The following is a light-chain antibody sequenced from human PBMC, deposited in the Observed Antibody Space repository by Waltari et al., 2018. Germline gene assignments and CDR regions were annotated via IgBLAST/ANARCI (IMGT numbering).Light chain of an antibody. Sequence: QSALTQPAPVSGSPGQSVTISCAGTSNDVGGYNSLSWYQEHPGQAPRVIIYDVSDRPSGVSDRFSGSKSGNTASLTISGLQAEDEADYYCSSQSSNDVVLFGGGTKLTVL. J-gene: IGLJ2*01. V-gene: IGLV2-14*01. CDR1: SNDVGGYNS. CDR3: SSQSSNDVVL. CDR2: DVS.